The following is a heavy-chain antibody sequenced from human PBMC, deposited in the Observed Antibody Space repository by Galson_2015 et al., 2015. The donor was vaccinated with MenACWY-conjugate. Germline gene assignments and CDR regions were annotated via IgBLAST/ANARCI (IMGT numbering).Heavy chain of an antibody. CDR2: IYYRSKWYY. V-gene: IGHV6-1*01. CDR1: GDSVSSKSAA. CDR3: ASHPLEGGRFGWFDP. J-gene: IGHJ5*02. D-gene: IGHD3-16*01. Sequence: CAISGDSVSSKSAAWYWIRQSPSRGLEWLGRIYYRSKWYYDYAVSVKGRITVNPDTSKNQFSLKMTSATAADTAVYYCASHPLEGGRFGWFDPWGQGALVTVSS.